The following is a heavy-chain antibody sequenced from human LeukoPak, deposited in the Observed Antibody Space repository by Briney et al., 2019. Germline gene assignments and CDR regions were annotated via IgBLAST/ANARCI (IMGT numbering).Heavy chain of an antibody. CDR3: ARDPGAFPYFFDC. D-gene: IGHD4/OR15-4a*01. V-gene: IGHV3-43*01. Sequence: PGGSLRLSCAASGFTFDDYTMHWVRQAPGKGLEWVSLISWDGGSTYYADSVRGRFTISRDNSKNTLYLQMNSLRVEDTAVYFCARDPGAFPYFFDCWGQGTLVTVSS. CDR1: GFTFDDYT. CDR2: ISWDGGST. J-gene: IGHJ4*02.